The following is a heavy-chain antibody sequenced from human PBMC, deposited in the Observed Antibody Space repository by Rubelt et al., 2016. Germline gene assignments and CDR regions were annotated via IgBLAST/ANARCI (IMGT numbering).Heavy chain of an antibody. CDR1: GYTFTVYN. Sequence: QVQLVQSGAEAKRPGASLKVSCKASGYTFTVYNIHWVRQAPGQGLEWMGRINPNSGVTNYAQKFQGRVTMTRDTSISTAYMELTRLRSDDTAVYYCAIRNAKYWGQGTLVTVSS. J-gene: IGHJ4*02. CDR2: INPNSGVT. V-gene: IGHV1-2*06. CDR3: AIRNAKY.